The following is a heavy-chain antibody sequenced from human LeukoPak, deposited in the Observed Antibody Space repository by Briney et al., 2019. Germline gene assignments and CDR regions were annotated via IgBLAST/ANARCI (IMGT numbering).Heavy chain of an antibody. Sequence: GASVKVSCKASGYTFTSYGISWVRQAPGQGLEWMGWISAYNGNTNYAQKLQGRVTITRNTSISTAYMELSSLRSEDTAVYYCAIEKDGSYSAFDIWGQGTMVTVSS. D-gene: IGHD1-26*01. CDR2: ISAYNGNT. CDR3: AIEKDGSYSAFDI. V-gene: IGHV1-18*01. CDR1: GYTFTSYG. J-gene: IGHJ3*02.